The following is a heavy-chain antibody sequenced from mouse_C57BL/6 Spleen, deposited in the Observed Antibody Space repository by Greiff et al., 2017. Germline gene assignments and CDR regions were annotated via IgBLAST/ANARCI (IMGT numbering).Heavy chain of an antibody. Sequence: EVNLVESGAGLVKPGGSLKLSCAASGFTFSSYAMSWVRQTPEKRLEWVAYISSGGDYIYYADTVKGRFTISRDNARNTLYLQMSSLKSEDTAMYYCTRGGSSYDWYFDVWGTGTTVTVSS. D-gene: IGHD1-1*01. CDR2: ISSGGDYI. V-gene: IGHV5-9-1*02. CDR1: GFTFSSYA. CDR3: TRGGSSYDWYFDV. J-gene: IGHJ1*03.